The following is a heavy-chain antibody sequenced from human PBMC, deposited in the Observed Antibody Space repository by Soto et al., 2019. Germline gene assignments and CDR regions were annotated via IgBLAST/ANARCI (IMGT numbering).Heavy chain of an antibody. J-gene: IGHJ4*02. CDR3: ARDKVYGDNSFDF. CDR1: GYIFSNYY. V-gene: IGHV1-46*01. Sequence: QVSLVQSGAEVKKPGASVNVSCKAFGYIFSNYYIHWVRQAPGQGLEWMGIINPNTGGTSYPQKFQGRVTLTRYTSTSTVYMEMSSLASEDTAVYYCARDKVYGDNSFDFWGQGTLVTVSS. D-gene: IGHD4-17*01. CDR2: INPNTGGT.